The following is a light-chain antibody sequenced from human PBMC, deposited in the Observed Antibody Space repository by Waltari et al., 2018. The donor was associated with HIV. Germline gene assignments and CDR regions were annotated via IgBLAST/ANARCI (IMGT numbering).Light chain of an antibody. Sequence: SSDLTHPPPVSVPPGHTARITYPGYLPQKHYASWYQQKPGQAPILVIYKDIERPSGIPERFSGTSSGTTVTLTISGVQAEDEADYYCQSADSSDTFVFGSGTKVTVL. V-gene: IGLV3-25*03. J-gene: IGLJ1*01. CDR1: LPQKHY. CDR2: KDI. CDR3: QSADSSDTFV.